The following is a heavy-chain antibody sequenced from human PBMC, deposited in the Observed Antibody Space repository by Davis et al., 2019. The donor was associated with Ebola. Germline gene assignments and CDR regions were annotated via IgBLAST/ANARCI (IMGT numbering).Heavy chain of an antibody. CDR3: ARVNYDFWSGYANWFDP. V-gene: IGHV4-39*07. CDR2: IHYSGSP. CDR1: GGSINTNTYY. D-gene: IGHD3-3*01. J-gene: IGHJ5*02. Sequence: SETLSLTCTVSGGSINTNTYYWGWIRQPPGKGLEWIANIHYSGSPNYNPSLKSRVTISVDTSKNQFSLKLSSVTAADTAVYHCARVNYDFWSGYANWFDPWGQGTLVTVSA.